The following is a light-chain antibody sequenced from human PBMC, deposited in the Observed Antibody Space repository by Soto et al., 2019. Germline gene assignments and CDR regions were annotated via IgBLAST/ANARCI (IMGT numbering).Light chain of an antibody. V-gene: IGKV3-11*01. Sequence: DIVLTQSPATLSLSPGERAILSCRASQSVSTFLAWFQQKPGQPPRLLIYNASNRTTGIPARFSGSGSGTDFTLTISSLEPEDFAVYYCQQRGDWPPITFGQGTRLEI. CDR1: QSVSTF. J-gene: IGKJ5*01. CDR2: NAS. CDR3: QQRGDWPPIT.